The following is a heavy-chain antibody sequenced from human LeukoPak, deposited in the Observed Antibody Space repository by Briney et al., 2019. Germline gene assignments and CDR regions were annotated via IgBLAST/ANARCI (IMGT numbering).Heavy chain of an antibody. CDR2: IYYSGST. CDR1: GDSISTYY. V-gene: IGHV4-59*08. D-gene: IGHD3-22*01. J-gene: IGHJ4*02. CDR3: ARVAYFYDTSGYSTKTFDY. Sequence: PSETLSLTCTVSGDSISTYYWSWIRQPPGKGLEWIGYIYYSGSTNYNPSLKSRVTISVDTSKNQFSLKLSSVTAADTAVYYCARVAYFYDTSGYSTKTFDYWGQGTLVTVSS.